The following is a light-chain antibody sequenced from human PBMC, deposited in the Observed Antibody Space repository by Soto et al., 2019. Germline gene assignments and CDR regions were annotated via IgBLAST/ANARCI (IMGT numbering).Light chain of an antibody. Sequence: DIQMTQSPSTLSASVGDRVTITCRASQSISGWLAWYQQKPGKATKLLIYDVSSLESGVPSWFSGSGSGTDFALTITSLQAEDFATYYCQQLRMYPSTFGGGTKVAIK. CDR1: QSISGW. V-gene: IGKV1-5*01. CDR3: QQLRMYPST. CDR2: DVS. J-gene: IGKJ4*01.